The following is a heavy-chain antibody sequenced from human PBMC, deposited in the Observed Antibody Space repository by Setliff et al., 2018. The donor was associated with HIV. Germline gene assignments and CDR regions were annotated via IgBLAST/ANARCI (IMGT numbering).Heavy chain of an antibody. V-gene: IGHV4-30-4*08. CDR1: GGSISSGDYY. CDR2: IYYSGST. CDR3: ARAPRDASNWFDP. J-gene: IGHJ5*02. Sequence: PSETLSLTCTVPGGSISSGDYYWSWIRQPPGKGLEWIGYIYYSGSTYYNPSLKSRVTISVDTSKNQFSLKLSSVTAADTAVYYCARAPRDASNWFDPWGQGTLVTVSS.